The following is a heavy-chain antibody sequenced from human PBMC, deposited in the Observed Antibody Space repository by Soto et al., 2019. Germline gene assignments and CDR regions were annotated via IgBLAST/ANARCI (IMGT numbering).Heavy chain of an antibody. Sequence: PGGSLRLSCAASGFTFDDYAMHWVRQAPGKGLEWVSGISWNSGSIGYADSVKGRFTISRDNAKNSLYLQMNSLRAEDTALYYCAKDWSLYSSSPLSYYFDYWGQGTLVTVSS. D-gene: IGHD6-13*01. CDR1: GFTFDDYA. CDR3: AKDWSLYSSSPLSYYFDY. CDR2: ISWNSGSI. V-gene: IGHV3-9*01. J-gene: IGHJ4*02.